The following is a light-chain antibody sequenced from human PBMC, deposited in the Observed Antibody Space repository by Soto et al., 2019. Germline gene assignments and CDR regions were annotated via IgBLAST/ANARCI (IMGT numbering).Light chain of an antibody. J-gene: IGKJ5*01. V-gene: IGKV3-11*01. CDR2: DAS. CDR3: QQRNNWPPIT. Sequence: EIVLTQSPATLSLSAGERATLSCRASQSVRRYLAWYQQKPGQAPRLLIYDASTRATGIPARFSGSGSETDFTLTITSLEPEDFAVYYCQQRNNWPPITFGQGTRLEIK. CDR1: QSVRRY.